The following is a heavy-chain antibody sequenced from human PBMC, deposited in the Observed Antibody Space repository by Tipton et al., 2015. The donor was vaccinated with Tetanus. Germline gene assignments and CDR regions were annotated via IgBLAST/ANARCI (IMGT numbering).Heavy chain of an antibody. J-gene: IGHJ3*02. D-gene: IGHD3-10*01. V-gene: IGHV4-39*02. CDR1: DGSISSTSYY. CDR2: MYNSGAT. CDR3: ARPEASGRARGFDI. Sequence: LRLSCTVSDGSISSTSYYWAWIRQPPGKGLEWIGTMYNSGATYYNPSLKGRVTISGNTSKNLFSLTSVTASDTAVYYCARPEASGRARGFDIWGQGTKVTVSP.